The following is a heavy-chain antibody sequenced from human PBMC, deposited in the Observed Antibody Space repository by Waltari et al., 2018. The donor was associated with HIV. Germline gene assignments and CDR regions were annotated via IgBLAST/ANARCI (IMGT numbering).Heavy chain of an antibody. J-gene: IGHJ2*01. CDR1: GGPVSSSSDF. CDR2: IYYTGRA. CDR3: ARHALRVGAAYWNCDL. D-gene: IGHD1-26*01. V-gene: IGHV4-39*01. Sequence: QLQLTESGPGLVTPSETLSLPCTGAGGPVSSSSDFWRWIRQPPGKGLEWIGRIYYTGRAYYNPSLKSRVTISVDTSKNQFSLKVTSVTAADTAVYYCARHALRVGAAYWNCDLWGRGTLVTVSS.